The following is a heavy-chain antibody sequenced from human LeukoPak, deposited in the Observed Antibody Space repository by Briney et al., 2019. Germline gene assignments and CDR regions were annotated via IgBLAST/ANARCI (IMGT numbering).Heavy chain of an antibody. CDR2: INPNSGGT. CDR3: ARVISRYGSGSYPNWFDP. J-gene: IGHJ5*02. D-gene: IGHD3-10*01. V-gene: IGHV1-2*02. Sequence: ASVKVSCKASGYTFTGYYMHWVRQAPGQGLEWMGWINPNSGGTNYAQKFQGRVTMTRDTSISTAYMELSRLRSDDTAVYYCARVISRYGSGSYPNWFDPWGQGTLVTVSS. CDR1: GYTFTGYY.